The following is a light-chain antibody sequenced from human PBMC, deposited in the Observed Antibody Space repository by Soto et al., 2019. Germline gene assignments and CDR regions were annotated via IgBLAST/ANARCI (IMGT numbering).Light chain of an antibody. CDR3: SSQTSGSNRV. CDR1: SSDVGGYDY. Sequence: QSVLTQPASVSGSPGQSIAISCTGTSSDVGGYDYVSWYQQQPDKAPKLMIYEVTKRPSGVSNRFSGSKSGNTAYLTISGLQADDEADYYCSSQTSGSNRVFGTGTKLTVL. V-gene: IGLV2-14*01. CDR2: EVT. J-gene: IGLJ1*01.